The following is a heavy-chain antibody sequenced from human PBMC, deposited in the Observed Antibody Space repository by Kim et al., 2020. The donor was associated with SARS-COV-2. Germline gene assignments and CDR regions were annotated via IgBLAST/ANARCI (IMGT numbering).Heavy chain of an antibody. V-gene: IGHV3-43*02. Sequence: GGSLRLSCAASGFTFADSVMHWVRQAPGKGLEWVALVSGDGGTTYYADSVKGRFTISRDNSKDSLYLQMNSLRTDDTAFYYCSKAWGWLPRYWGQGTLVTVSS. CDR3: SKAWGWLPRY. D-gene: IGHD2-15*01. J-gene: IGHJ4*02. CDR2: VSGDGGTT. CDR1: GFTFADSV.